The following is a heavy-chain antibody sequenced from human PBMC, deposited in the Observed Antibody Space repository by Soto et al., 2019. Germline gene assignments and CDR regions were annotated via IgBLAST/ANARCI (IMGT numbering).Heavy chain of an antibody. J-gene: IGHJ4*02. CDR1: GGSISSSSYY. CDR3: ARHGCISTSCYAPVPPVLDY. CDR2: IYYSGST. Sequence: PSGTMYITCTVCGGSISSSSYYWGWISQPPGKGLEWIGSIYYSGSTYYNPSLKSRVTISVDTSKNQFSLKLSSVTAADTAVYYCARHGCISTSCYAPVPPVLDYWGQGTLVTVSS. V-gene: IGHV4-39*01. D-gene: IGHD2-2*01.